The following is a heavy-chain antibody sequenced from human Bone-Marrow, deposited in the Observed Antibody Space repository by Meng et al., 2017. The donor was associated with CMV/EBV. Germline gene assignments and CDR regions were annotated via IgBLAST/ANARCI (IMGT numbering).Heavy chain of an antibody. J-gene: IGHJ5*02. Sequence: ASVKVSCKASGYTFTRYDINWVRQATGQGLEWMGWMNPNSGNTGYAQKFQGRVTITRNTSISTAYMELSSLRSEDTAVYYCARRGVFCSSTSCYTSGNWFDPWGQGTLVTVSS. D-gene: IGHD2-2*02. CDR3: ARRGVFCSSTSCYTSGNWFDP. CDR1: GYTFTRYD. CDR2: MNPNSGNT. V-gene: IGHV1-8*03.